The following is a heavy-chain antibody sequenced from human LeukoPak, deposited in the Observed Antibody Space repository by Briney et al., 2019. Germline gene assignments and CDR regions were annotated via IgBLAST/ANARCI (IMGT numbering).Heavy chain of an antibody. J-gene: IGHJ4*02. CDR1: GGSISSYY. D-gene: IGHD3-22*01. Sequence: SETLSLTCTVSGGSISSYYWSWIRQPPGKGLERIGYIYYSGSTNYNPSLKSQVTISVDTSKNQFSLKLSSVTAADTAVYYCARDGDYYDSSGYSTSGFVYWGQGTLVTVSS. CDR2: IYYSGST. V-gene: IGHV4-59*01. CDR3: ARDGDYYDSSGYSTSGFVY.